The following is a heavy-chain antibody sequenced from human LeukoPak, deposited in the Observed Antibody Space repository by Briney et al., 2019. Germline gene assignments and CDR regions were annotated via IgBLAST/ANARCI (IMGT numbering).Heavy chain of an antibody. Sequence: GPSVKVSSKASGGAFISYAISWGGRAPGRGGGWMGGIIPIFGRANYSQKFPGRGTITADKSTSTAYMDLSSLRSEDTAVYYCARDIEGSGGYCSGGSCFYGMDVWGKGTTVTVSS. D-gene: IGHD2-15*01. CDR2: IIPIFGRA. CDR3: ARDIEGSGGYCSGGSCFYGMDV. CDR1: GGAFISYA. V-gene: IGHV1-69*06. J-gene: IGHJ6*04.